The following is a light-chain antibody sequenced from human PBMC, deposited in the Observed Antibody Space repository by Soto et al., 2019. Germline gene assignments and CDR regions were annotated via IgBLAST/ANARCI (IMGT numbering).Light chain of an antibody. CDR2: VAS. Sequence: DTQMTQSPSSLSASVGDRVTITCRASQNIINYLNWYQQKPGKAPQLLIYVASRLESGVPSRFSGSGSGTDFTLTISSLQPEDFATYYCQQSYNAPITFGQGTRLDI. V-gene: IGKV1-39*01. CDR1: QNIINY. CDR3: QQSYNAPIT. J-gene: IGKJ5*01.